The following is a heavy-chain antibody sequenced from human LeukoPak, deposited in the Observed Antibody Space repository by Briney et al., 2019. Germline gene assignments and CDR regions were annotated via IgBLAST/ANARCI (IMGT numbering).Heavy chain of an antibody. J-gene: IGHJ6*04. V-gene: IGHV3-15*04. CDR3: TTVYYGSGSTRSRYYYYGMDV. D-gene: IGHD3-10*01. CDR2: IESKTDGGTT. Sequence: GGSLRLSCAASGFTFSNAWMSWVRQAPGKGLEWVGRIESKTDGGTTDYAAPVKGRFTISRDDSKNTLYLQMNSLKTEDTAVYYCTTVYYGSGSTRSRYYYYGMDVWGKGTTVTVSS. CDR1: GFTFSNAW.